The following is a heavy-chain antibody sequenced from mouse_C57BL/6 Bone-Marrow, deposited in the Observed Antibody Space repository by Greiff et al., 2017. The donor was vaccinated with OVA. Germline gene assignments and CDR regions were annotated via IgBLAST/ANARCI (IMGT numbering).Heavy chain of an antibody. CDR3: ATTLYYFDC. CDR1: GYSITSGYY. CDR2: ISYDGSN. Sequence: EVHLVESGPGLVKPSQSLSLTCSVTGYSITSGYYWNWIRQFPGNKLEWMGYISYDGSNNYNPSLKNRISITRDTSKNQFFLKLNSVTTEDAAAVYCATTLYYFDCWGRGTALTVSS. D-gene: IGHD2-1*01. V-gene: IGHV3-6*01. J-gene: IGHJ2*01.